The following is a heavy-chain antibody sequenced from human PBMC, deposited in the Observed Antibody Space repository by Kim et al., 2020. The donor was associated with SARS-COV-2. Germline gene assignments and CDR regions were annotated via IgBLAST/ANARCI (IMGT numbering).Heavy chain of an antibody. CDR3: ARDTPGQKGFDV. J-gene: IGHJ3*01. Sequence: AISVKSRITINPDKSKNQFSRQLNSVIPEDTAVYYCARDTPGQKGFDVWGQGTVVTVSS. V-gene: IGHV6-1*01.